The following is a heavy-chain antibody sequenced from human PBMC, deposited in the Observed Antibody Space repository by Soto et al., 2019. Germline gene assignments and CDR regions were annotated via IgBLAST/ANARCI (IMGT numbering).Heavy chain of an antibody. D-gene: IGHD2-2*02. J-gene: IGHJ5*02. CDR2: INPNSGGT. Sequence: QVQLVQSGAEVKKPGSSVKVSCKASGGTFSSYAISWVRQAPGQGLEWMGWINPNSGGTNYAQKFQGRVTMTRDTSISTAYMELSRLRSDDTAVYYCARVGCSSTSCYTGRGRWFDPWGQGTLVTVSS. CDR3: ARVGCSSTSCYTGRGRWFDP. CDR1: GGTFSSYA. V-gene: IGHV1-2*02.